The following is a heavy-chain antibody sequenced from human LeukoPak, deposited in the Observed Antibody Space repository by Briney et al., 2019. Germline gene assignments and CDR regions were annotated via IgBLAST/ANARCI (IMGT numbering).Heavy chain of an antibody. Sequence: SETLSLTCTVSGGSISSGGYYWSWIRQHPGKGLEWIGYIYYSGSTYYNPSLKSRVTISVDTSKNQFSLKLSSVTAADTAVYYCARGPTVTTDAFDIWGQGTMVTVSS. J-gene: IGHJ3*02. CDR3: ARGPTVTTDAFDI. D-gene: IGHD4-17*01. V-gene: IGHV4-31*03. CDR2: IYYSGST. CDR1: GGSISSGGYY.